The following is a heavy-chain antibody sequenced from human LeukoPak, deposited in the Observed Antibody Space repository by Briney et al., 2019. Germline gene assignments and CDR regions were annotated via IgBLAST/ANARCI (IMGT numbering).Heavy chain of an antibody. CDR3: ARYHCGSTYCPGVDF. V-gene: IGHV4-31*03. J-gene: IGHJ4*02. Sequence: SETLSLTCTVSAGSINSGGYFWTWVRQHPGEGLEWIGYIWNSGNSYYNPSLLSRVIISADSSKSTFSLKLSSVTAADTAVYYCARYHCGSTYCPGVDFYGQGTLVTVSS. CDR2: IWNSGNS. CDR1: AGSINSGGYF. D-gene: IGHD2-2*01.